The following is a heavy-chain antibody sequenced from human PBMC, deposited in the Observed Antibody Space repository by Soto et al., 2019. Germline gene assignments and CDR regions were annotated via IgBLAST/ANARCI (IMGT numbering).Heavy chain of an antibody. D-gene: IGHD2-15*01. CDR3: AREGWPLLQTGMDV. J-gene: IGHJ6*02. CDR1: GFTFRSYS. CDR2: ISSSNRTI. Sequence: SGGSLRLSCAASGFTFRSYSMNWARQAPGKGLEWVSYISSSNRTIYYADSVKGRFIISRDNAKNSLYLQMHSLRDEDTAVYYCAREGWPLLQTGMDVWGQGTTVTVSS. V-gene: IGHV3-48*02.